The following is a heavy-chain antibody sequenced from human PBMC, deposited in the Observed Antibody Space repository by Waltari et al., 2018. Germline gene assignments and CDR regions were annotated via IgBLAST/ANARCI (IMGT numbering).Heavy chain of an antibody. V-gene: IGHV3-53*02. Sequence: EVQLVETGGGLIQPGGSLRLACAASGFTVSSRYMTWVRQAPGKGLGWVSVIYRGGSTFYADPVKGRFTISRDDSKNTLYLQMSNLRAEDTAVYYCARDHGVSYLEGALDIWGQGTMVTVSS. CDR2: IYRGGST. CDR1: GFTVSSRY. D-gene: IGHD1-26*01. J-gene: IGHJ3*02. CDR3: ARDHGVSYLEGALDI.